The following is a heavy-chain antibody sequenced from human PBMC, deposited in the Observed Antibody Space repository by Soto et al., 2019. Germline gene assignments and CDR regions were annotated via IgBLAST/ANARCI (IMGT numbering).Heavy chain of an antibody. CDR1: GYTFTSYD. CDR2: MNPNSGNT. J-gene: IGHJ3*02. V-gene: IGHV1-8*01. Sequence: PSVKVSCKASGYTFTSYDINWVRQATRQGLEWMGWMNPNSGNTGYAQKFQGRVTMTRNTSISTAYMELSSLRSEDTAVYYCARAGKLVDYWSGYGMDDAFDIWGQGTMVTVSS. D-gene: IGHD3-3*01. CDR3: ARAGKLVDYWSGYGMDDAFDI.